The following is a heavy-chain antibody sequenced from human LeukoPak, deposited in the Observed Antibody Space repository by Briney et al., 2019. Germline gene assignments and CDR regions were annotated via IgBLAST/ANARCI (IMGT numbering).Heavy chain of an antibody. J-gene: IGHJ4*02. CDR3: ARGFIAAACILPRGFDY. CDR1: GYTFASYG. Sequence: SVKVSCKASGYTFASYGISWVRQAPGQGLEWMGGIMPMFGKANYAQKFQGRVTTTADKATSTAYMELSSLRSEDTAVYYCARGFIAAACILPRGFDYWGQGTLVTVSS. CDR2: IMPMFGKA. D-gene: IGHD6-13*01. V-gene: IGHV1-69*06.